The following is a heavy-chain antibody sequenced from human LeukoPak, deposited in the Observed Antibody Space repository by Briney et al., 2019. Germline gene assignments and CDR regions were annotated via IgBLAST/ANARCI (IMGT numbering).Heavy chain of an antibody. CDR2: IKQDGSEK. CDR1: GFTFSSYW. D-gene: IGHD4-17*01. CDR3: AREDYGDYATPFDY. Sequence: GGSLRLSCAASGFTFSSYWMSWVRQAPGKGLEWVANIKQDGSEKYYVDSVKGRFTISRDNAKNSLYLQMNSLRAEDTAVYYCAREDYGDYATPFDYWGQGTLVTVSS. J-gene: IGHJ4*02. V-gene: IGHV3-7*01.